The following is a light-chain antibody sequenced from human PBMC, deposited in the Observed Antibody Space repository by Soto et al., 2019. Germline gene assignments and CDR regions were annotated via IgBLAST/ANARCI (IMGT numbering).Light chain of an antibody. CDR3: QQRSNWPLT. CDR2: DAS. Sequence: VLTQSPDTLSLSPGESATLSCRASQSVSRYLAWYQQKPGQTPRLLIYDASNRAAGIPARFSGSGSGTDFTLTISSLEPEDFAVYYCQQRSNWPLTFGGGTKVDIK. CDR1: QSVSRY. J-gene: IGKJ4*01. V-gene: IGKV3-11*01.